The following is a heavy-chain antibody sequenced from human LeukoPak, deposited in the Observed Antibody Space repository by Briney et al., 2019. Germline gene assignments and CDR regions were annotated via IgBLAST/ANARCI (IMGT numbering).Heavy chain of an antibody. Sequence: GGSLRLSCAASGFTFSSYAMHWVRQAPGKGLEWVAVISYDGSNKYYADSVKGRFTISRGNSKNTLYLQMNSLRAEDTAVYYCAKDPDEWFYYYYMDVWGKGTTVTVSS. V-gene: IGHV3-30-3*01. CDR1: GFTFSSYA. CDR2: ISYDGSNK. CDR3: AKDPDEWFYYYYMDV. D-gene: IGHD3-3*01. J-gene: IGHJ6*03.